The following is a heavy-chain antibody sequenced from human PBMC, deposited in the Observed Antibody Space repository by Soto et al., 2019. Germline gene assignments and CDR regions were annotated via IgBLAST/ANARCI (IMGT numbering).Heavy chain of an antibody. Sequence: SQTLSLTCAISGDSVSSNTASWSWIRQSPSRGLEWLGRTYFRSKWYNDYAVSVKSRIIINPDTSNNQLPLQLNSVTPEDTAVYFCAKGDNLGPKTGYAFDPWGQGIMVTVSS. CDR3: AKGDNLGPKTGYAFDP. CDR2: TYFRSKWYN. J-gene: IGHJ5*02. V-gene: IGHV6-1*01. CDR1: GDSVSSNTAS. D-gene: IGHD5-12*01.